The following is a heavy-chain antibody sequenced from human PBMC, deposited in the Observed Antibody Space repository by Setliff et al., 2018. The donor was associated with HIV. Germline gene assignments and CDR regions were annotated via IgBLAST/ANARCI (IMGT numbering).Heavy chain of an antibody. CDR2: IDHSGST. CDR3: ARARGPPLPVFDF. Sequence: PSETLSLTCAVYGGSFSGYYWSWIRQPPGKGLEWIGEIDHSGSTNYNPSLKSRVTISVDTSKNQFSLKLSSVTAADTAIYFCARARGPPLPVFDFWGQGTLVTVSS. D-gene: IGHD3-10*01. J-gene: IGHJ4*02. CDR1: GGSFSGYY. V-gene: IGHV4-34*01.